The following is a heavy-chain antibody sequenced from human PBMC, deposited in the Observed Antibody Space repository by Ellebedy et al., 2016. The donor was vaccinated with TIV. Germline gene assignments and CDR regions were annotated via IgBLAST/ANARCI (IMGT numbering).Heavy chain of an antibody. CDR1: GFTFNNYA. D-gene: IGHD4-23*01. J-gene: IGHJ4*02. CDR2: IFSAADGGET. V-gene: IGHV3-23*03. CDR3: ARDAAGNGGKLDY. Sequence: GESLKISCAASGFTFNNYAMNWVRQAPGKGLEWVSVIFSAADGGETHYADSVKGRFTISRDSSKNTLYLQMNSLRAEDTAVYYCARDAAGNGGKLDYWGQGALVTVSS.